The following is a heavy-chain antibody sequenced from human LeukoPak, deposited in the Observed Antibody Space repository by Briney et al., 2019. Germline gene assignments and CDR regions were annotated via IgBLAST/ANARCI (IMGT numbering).Heavy chain of an antibody. CDR1: GFTFGVYW. CDR2: IKPDGTEK. CDR3: ARSWDYYYYYSDV. D-gene: IGHD1-26*01. Sequence: GGSLRLSCAASGFTFGVYWMTWVRQAPGKGLEWVANIKPDGTEKYYVDSVKGRFTISRDNADNSLFLHMDRLRAEDTAVYYCARSWDYYYYYSDVWGKGTTVTVSS. V-gene: IGHV3-7*01. J-gene: IGHJ6*03.